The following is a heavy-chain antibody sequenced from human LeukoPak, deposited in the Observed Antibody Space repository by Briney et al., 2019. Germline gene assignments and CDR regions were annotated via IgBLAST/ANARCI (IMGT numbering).Heavy chain of an antibody. Sequence: SETLSLTCAVSGDSISSTYYWSWIRRPPGKGLEWIGYIYHSGSTNYNPSLRSRVTISVDTSKSQLSLKLNSVTAADTAVYFCARVRWLHAYYSYYYMDVWGRGTTVTVSS. D-gene: IGHD3-22*01. CDR3: ARVRWLHAYYSYYYMDV. V-gene: IGHV4-61*01. J-gene: IGHJ6*03. CDR1: GDSISSTYY. CDR2: IYHSGST.